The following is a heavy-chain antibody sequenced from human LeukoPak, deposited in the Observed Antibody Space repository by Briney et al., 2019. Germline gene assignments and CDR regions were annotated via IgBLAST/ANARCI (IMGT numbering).Heavy chain of an antibody. Sequence: QPGGSLRLSCAASGFTFSSYAMHWVRQAPGKGLEWVAVISYDGSNKYYADSVKGRFTISRDNSKNTLYLQMNSLRAEDTAVYYCARDRAAHGSSIPYWGQGTLVTVSS. CDR3: ARDRAAHGSSIPY. CDR1: GFTFSSYA. V-gene: IGHV3-30*04. D-gene: IGHD6-6*01. J-gene: IGHJ4*02. CDR2: ISYDGSNK.